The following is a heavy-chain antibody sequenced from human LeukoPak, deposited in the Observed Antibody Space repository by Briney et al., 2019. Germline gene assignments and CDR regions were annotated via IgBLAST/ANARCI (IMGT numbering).Heavy chain of an antibody. CDR2: ITSSSTYI. CDR3: VREGYNSFYFDY. D-gene: IGHD5-24*01. CDR1: GFTFTTYS. V-gene: IGHV3-21*01. Sequence: GGSLRLFCAASGFTFTTYSMHWVRRAPGKGLEWVSSITSSSTYIFYADSVKGRFTISRDNAKNSLYLQMSSLRAEDTAVYYCVREGYNSFYFDYWGQGTLVTVSS. J-gene: IGHJ4*02.